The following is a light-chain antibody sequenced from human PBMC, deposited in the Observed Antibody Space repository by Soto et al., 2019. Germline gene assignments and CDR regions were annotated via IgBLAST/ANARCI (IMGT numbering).Light chain of an antibody. CDR3: AAWDDSLNGYV. J-gene: IGLJ1*01. CDR1: SSNIGSNS. Sequence: QSVLTQPPSASGTPGQRVTISCSGSSSNIGSNSVNWYQQLPGTAPKLLIYSNDRRPSGVPDRFSGSKSGTSASLAISGLQSEDEADYYWAAWDDSLNGYVFGTGTKLTVI. CDR2: SND. V-gene: IGLV1-44*01.